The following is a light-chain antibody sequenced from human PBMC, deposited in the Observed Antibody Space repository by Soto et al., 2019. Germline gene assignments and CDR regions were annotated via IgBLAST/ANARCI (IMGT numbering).Light chain of an antibody. Sequence: VLTQSPDTLSLSPGDRATLSCRANQRASRQYLSWYQQRPGQPPRLLIYSVSMRADGIPDRFSGSGSGSEFTLTINRLEPEDFAVYSCQDFDSPQWTFGQGTKIE. CDR2: SVS. CDR3: QDFDSPQWT. CDR1: QRASRQY. J-gene: IGKJ1*01. V-gene: IGKV3-20*01.